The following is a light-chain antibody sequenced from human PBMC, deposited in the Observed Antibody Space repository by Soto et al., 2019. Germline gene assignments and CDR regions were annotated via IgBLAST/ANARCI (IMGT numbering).Light chain of an antibody. Sequence: EIVMTQSPATLSVSPGERATLSCRASQSVSSNLAWYQQKPDQAPRLLIYGASTRATGIPARFSGSGSGTEFTLTISSLQSEDFAVYYCQQYNNWPPLSTFGPGTKVDIK. V-gene: IGKV3-15*01. CDR1: QSVSSN. CDR3: QQYNNWPPLST. J-gene: IGKJ3*01. CDR2: GAS.